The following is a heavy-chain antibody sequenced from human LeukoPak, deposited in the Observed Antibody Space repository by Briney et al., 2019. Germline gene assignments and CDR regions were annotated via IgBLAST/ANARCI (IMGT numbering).Heavy chain of an antibody. J-gene: IGHJ4*02. D-gene: IGHD6-13*01. CDR3: ASGFFGGAAADDFDY. CDR1: GFTFSSYS. Sequence: GGSLRLSCAASGFTFSSYSMNWVRQAPGKGLEWVSSISSSSSYIYYADSVKGRFTISRDNAKNSLYLQMNSLRAEDTAVYYCASGFFGGAAADDFDYWGQGTLVTVSS. CDR2: ISSSSSYI. V-gene: IGHV3-21*01.